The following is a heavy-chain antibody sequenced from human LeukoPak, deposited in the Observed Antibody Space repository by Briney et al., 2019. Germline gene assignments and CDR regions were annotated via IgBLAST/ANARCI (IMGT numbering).Heavy chain of an antibody. CDR3: AREGGSGVVPPIDY. D-gene: IGHD2-2*01. CDR2: ISYDGSNK. Sequence: PGRSLRLSCAASGFTFSSYAMHWVRQAPGKGLEWVAVISYDGSNKYYADSVKGRFTISRDNSKNTLYLQMNSLRAEDTAVYYCAREGGSGVVPPIDYWGQGTLVTVSS. CDR1: GFTFSSYA. J-gene: IGHJ4*02. V-gene: IGHV3-30*04.